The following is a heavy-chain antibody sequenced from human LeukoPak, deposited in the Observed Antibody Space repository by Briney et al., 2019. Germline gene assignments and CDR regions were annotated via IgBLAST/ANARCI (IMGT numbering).Heavy chain of an antibody. CDR1: GFTFDDYA. CDR2: ISWNSGSI. D-gene: IGHD3-16*01. Sequence: PGGSLRLSCAASGFTFDDYAMHWVRQAPGKGLEWVSGISWNSGSIGYADSVKGRFTISRDNAKNSLYLQMNSLRAEDTALYYCEKDKPLPLPGGYYYYGRDVGGQGPRVPVPS. CDR3: EKDKPLPLPGGYYYYGRDV. V-gene: IGHV3-9*01. J-gene: IGHJ6*02.